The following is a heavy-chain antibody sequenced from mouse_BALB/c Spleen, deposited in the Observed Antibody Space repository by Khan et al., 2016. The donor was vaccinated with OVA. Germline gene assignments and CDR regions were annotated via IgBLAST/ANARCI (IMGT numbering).Heavy chain of an antibody. D-gene: IGHD1-1*01. CDR1: GYSITSDYA. J-gene: IGHJ2*01. V-gene: IGHV3-2*02. CDR3: ARSVTITTVVATDFDY. Sequence: EVQLQESGPGLVKPSQSLSLTCTVTGYSITSDYAWNWIRQFPGNKLEWMGYISYSGRTSYNPSLKSRISITRDTSKNQCFLQLNSVTTDDTATYYCARSVTITTVVATDFDYWGQGTTLTVSS. CDR2: ISYSGRT.